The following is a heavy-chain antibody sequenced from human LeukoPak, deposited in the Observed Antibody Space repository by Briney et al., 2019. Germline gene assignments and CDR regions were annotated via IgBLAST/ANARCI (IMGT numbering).Heavy chain of an antibody. V-gene: IGHV1-18*01. J-gene: IGHJ3*02. Sequence: ASVKVSCKASGYTFTSYGISWVRQAPGQGLEWMGWISAYNGNTNYAQKLQGRVTMTTDTSTSTAYMELRSLRSDDTAVYYCATAISPSYSSGSYLSGWGASDIWGQGTMVTVSS. D-gene: IGHD1-26*01. CDR1: GYTFTSYG. CDR3: ATAISPSYSSGSYLSGWGASDI. CDR2: ISAYNGNT.